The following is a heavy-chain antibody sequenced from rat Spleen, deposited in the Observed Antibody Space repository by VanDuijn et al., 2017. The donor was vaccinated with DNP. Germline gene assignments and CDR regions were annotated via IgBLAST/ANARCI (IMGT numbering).Heavy chain of an antibody. D-gene: IGHD5-1*01. J-gene: IGHJ2*01. V-gene: IGHV5S10*01. Sequence: EVQLVESGGGLVQPGNSLKLSCTASGFTFSDYAMAWVRQSPKKGLEWVATIIYDGSVTYYRDSVKGRFTISRDNAKNTQYLQMDSLRSEDTATYYCATHTGSYWGQGVMVTVSS. CDR2: IIYDGSVT. CDR1: GFTFSDYA. CDR3: ATHTGSY.